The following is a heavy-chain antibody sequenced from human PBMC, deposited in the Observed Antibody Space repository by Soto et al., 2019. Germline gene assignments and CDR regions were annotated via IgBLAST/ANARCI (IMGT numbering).Heavy chain of an antibody. V-gene: IGHV3-48*03. J-gene: IGHJ5*02. D-gene: IGHD6-13*01. CDR1: GFTFSSYE. Sequence: EVQLVESGGGLVQPGGSPRLSCAASGFTFSSYEMNWVRQAPGKGLEWVSYISSSGSTIYYADSVKGRFTISRDNAKNSLYLQMNSLRAEDTAVYYCARDRSSRGWFDPWGQGTLVTVSS. CDR3: ARDRSSRGWFDP. CDR2: ISSSGSTI.